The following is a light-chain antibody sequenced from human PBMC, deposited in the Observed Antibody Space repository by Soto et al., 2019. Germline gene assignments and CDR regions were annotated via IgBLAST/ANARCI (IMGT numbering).Light chain of an antibody. CDR2: DAA. J-gene: IGKJ4*01. CDR1: QGISSA. CDR3: KQFNSYPPLLT. Sequence: AIQLTQSPSSLSASVGDRVTITCRASQGISSALAWYQQKPGKAPKLLIYDAASLESGVPSRFSGSGSGTDFTLTVCSRQPEDFANYYCKQFNSYPPLLTFGGGTKVEIK. V-gene: IGKV1-13*02.